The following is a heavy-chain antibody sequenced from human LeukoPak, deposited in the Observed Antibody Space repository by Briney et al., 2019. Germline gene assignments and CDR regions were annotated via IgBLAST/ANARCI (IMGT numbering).Heavy chain of an antibody. J-gene: IGHJ4*02. D-gene: IGHD6-19*01. CDR2: ISGSGDST. CDR3: AKGARRSSGWWFFDH. V-gene: IGHV3-23*01. CDR1: GFTFSSYS. Sequence: GGSLRLSCAASGFTFSSYSMTWVRQAPGKGLEWVSGISGSGDSTYYADSVKGRFTISRDNSQNTLYLQMNSLRAEDTAVYYCAKGARRSSGWWFFDHWGQGTLVTVSS.